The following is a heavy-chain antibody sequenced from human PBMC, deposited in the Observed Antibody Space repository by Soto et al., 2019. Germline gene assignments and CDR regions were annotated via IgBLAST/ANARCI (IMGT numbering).Heavy chain of an antibody. V-gene: IGHV4-31*03. Sequence: QVQLQESGPGLVKPSQTLSLTCTVSGGSISSGGYYWSWIRQHPGKGLEWIGYIYYSGSTYYNPSLKSRVTISVDTAKNQFSLKLSSVTAADTAVYYCARVEAARHNSVSNWFDPWGQGTLVTVSS. CDR2: IYYSGST. CDR3: ARVEAARHNSVSNWFDP. CDR1: GGSISSGGYY. J-gene: IGHJ5*02. D-gene: IGHD6-6*01.